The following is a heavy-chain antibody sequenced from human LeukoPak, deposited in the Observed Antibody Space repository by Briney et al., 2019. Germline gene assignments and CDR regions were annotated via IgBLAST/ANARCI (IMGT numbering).Heavy chain of an antibody. Sequence: SVKVSCKASGGTFSSYAISWVRQAPGQGLEWMGGIIPIFGTANYAQKFQGRVTITADESTSTAYMELSSLRSEDTAVYYCARSPQEYQLLPGNYYYYYGMDVWGQGTTVTVSS. J-gene: IGHJ6*02. V-gene: IGHV1-69*01. CDR2: IIPIFGTA. D-gene: IGHD2-2*01. CDR1: GGTFSSYA. CDR3: ARSPQEYQLLPGNYYYYYGMDV.